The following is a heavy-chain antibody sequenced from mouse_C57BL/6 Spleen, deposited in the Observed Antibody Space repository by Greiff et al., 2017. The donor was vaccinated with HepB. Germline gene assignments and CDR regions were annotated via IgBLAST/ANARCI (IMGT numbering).Heavy chain of an antibody. CDR1: GFTFSDYG. CDR3: ARVNWDWYFDV. CDR2: ISSGSSTI. J-gene: IGHJ1*03. Sequence: DVMLVESGGGLVKPGGSLKLSCAASGFTFSDYGMHWVRQAPEKGLEWVAYISSGSSTIYYADTVKGRFTISRDNAKNTLFLQMTSLRSEDTAMYYCARVNWDWYFDVWGTGTTVTVSS. D-gene: IGHD4-1*01. V-gene: IGHV5-17*01.